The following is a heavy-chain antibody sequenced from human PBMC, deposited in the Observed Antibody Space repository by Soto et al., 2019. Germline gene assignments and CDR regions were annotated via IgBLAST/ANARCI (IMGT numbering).Heavy chain of an antibody. CDR1: GGTFNSYA. Sequence: QVQLVQSGAEVKKPGSSVKVSCKASGGTFNSYAISWVRQAPGQGLEWMGGIIPIFGTANYPQKFQGRVTITADEYTSTALKELSSLRSEDTAVYYCASDGGVYDYSPFDYWGQGTLVTVSS. D-gene: IGHD4-4*01. CDR2: IIPIFGTA. CDR3: ASDGGVYDYSPFDY. J-gene: IGHJ4*02. V-gene: IGHV1-69*12.